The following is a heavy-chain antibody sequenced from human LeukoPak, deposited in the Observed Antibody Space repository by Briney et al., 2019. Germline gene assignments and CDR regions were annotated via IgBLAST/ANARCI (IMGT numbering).Heavy chain of an antibody. Sequence: PGGSLRLSCAASGFTFSSYNMNWVRQAPGKGLEWVSSISTGSTYIYYADSVKGRFTISRDNTKNSLYLQMNSLGAEDTAVYYCTREGVDVFDIWGQGTMVTVSS. CDR3: TREGVDVFDI. CDR1: GFTFSSYN. J-gene: IGHJ3*02. D-gene: IGHD3-10*01. V-gene: IGHV3-21*01. CDR2: ISTGSTYI.